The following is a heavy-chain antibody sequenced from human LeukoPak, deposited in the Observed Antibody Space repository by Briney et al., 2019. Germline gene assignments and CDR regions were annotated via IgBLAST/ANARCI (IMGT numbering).Heavy chain of an antibody. CDR1: GGSISSYY. Sequence: SETLSLTCTVSGGSISSYYWSWIRQPPGKGLEWIGYIYYSGSTNYNPSLKSRVTISVDTSKNQFSLKLSFVTAADTAVYYCARDYPYCSSTSCYFDYWGQGTLVTVSS. J-gene: IGHJ4*02. CDR2: IYYSGST. CDR3: ARDYPYCSSTSCYFDY. V-gene: IGHV4-59*01. D-gene: IGHD2-2*01.